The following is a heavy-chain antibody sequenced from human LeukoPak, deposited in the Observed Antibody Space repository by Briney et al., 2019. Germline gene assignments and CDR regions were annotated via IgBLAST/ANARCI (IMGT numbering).Heavy chain of an antibody. J-gene: IGHJ4*02. CDR1: GYTFTTYG. D-gene: IGHD6-13*01. CDR2: ISTHNDNT. V-gene: IGHV1-18*01. Sequence: PSASVKVSCKASGYTFTTYGITWVRQAAGQGLEWMGWISTHNDNTKYAQKLQGRVTMTTDTSTTTAYMELRSLKSDDTAVYYCARRSSWPYHFDYWGQGTLVTVSS. CDR3: ARRSSWPYHFDY.